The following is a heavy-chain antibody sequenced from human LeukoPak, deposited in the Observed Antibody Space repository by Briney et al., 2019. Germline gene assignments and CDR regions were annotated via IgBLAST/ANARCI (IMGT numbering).Heavy chain of an antibody. CDR3: ARVFWYGSSWYWDY. CDR1: GYTFTIYY. V-gene: IGHV1-46*01. D-gene: IGHD6-13*01. Sequence: GASVKVSCKASGYTFTIYYMHWVRQAPGQGLEWMGIINPSGGSTTYAQKFRGRLTMTRDMSTSTVYMELSSLRSEDTAVYYCARVFWYGSSWYWDYWGQGTLVSASS. CDR2: INPSGGST. J-gene: IGHJ4*02.